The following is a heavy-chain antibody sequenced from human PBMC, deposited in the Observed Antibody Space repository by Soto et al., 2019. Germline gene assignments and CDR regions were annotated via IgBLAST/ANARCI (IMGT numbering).Heavy chain of an antibody. CDR1: GDTVDAFD. CDR3: ARVALGYDYADV. Sequence: ASGEVSCKGFGDTVDAFDMDWVREGPGQGLEWMGVINPSGDGTSYAQQVQGRVTMTRHTSTSTAYLELSSLRSEHTAVYYCARVALGYDYADVWGQGTTVTVSS. J-gene: IGHJ6*02. CDR2: INPSGDGT. D-gene: IGHD4-17*01. V-gene: IGHV1-46*02.